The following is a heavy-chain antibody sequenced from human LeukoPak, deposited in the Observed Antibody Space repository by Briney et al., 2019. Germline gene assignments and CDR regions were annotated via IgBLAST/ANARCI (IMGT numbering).Heavy chain of an antibody. CDR2: ISSNGGST. D-gene: IGHD2-2*01. CDR3: ARDLSSYQLVYYYGMDV. J-gene: IGHJ6*02. CDR1: GFTFSSYS. Sequence: PGGSLRLSCAASGFTFSSYSMNWVRQAPGKGLEYVSAISSNGGSTYYANSVKGRFTISRDNSKNTLYLQMNSLRAEDTAVYYCARDLSSYQLVYYYGMDVWGQGTTVTVSS. V-gene: IGHV3-64*01.